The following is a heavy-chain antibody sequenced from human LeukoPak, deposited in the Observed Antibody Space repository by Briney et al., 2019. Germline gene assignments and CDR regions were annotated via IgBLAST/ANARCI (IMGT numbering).Heavy chain of an antibody. CDR3: ARDSARGYGYSSSWNFDY. CDR1: EFTFSSYA. Sequence: GGSLRLSCAVSEFTFSSYAMSWVRQAPGKGLEWVSAISGSDSSTYYADSVKGRFTISRDNFKNSLYLQMNSLRAEDTAVYYCARDSARGYGYSSSWNFDYWGQGTLVTVSS. J-gene: IGHJ4*02. D-gene: IGHD6-13*01. V-gene: IGHV3-23*01. CDR2: ISGSDSST.